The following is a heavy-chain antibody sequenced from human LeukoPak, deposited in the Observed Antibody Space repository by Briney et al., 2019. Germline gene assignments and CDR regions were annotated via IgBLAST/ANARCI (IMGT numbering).Heavy chain of an antibody. D-gene: IGHD4-17*01. Sequence: ASVKVSCKASGYTFTSYYMHWVRQAPGQGLEWMGIFNPSGGSTSYAQKFQGRVTMTRDTSTSTVYMELSSLRSEDTAVYYCARAPTPGPFDYWGQGTLVTVSS. J-gene: IGHJ4*02. V-gene: IGHV1-46*01. CDR3: ARAPTPGPFDY. CDR2: FNPSGGST. CDR1: GYTFTSYY.